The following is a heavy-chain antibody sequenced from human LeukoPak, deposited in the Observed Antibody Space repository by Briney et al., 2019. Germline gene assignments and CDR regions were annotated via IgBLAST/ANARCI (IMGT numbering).Heavy chain of an antibody. Sequence: SETLSLTCTVSGGSTSSSSYYWGWIRQPPGKGLEWIGSIYYSGSTYYNPSLKSRVTISVDTSKNQFSLDLSSVTAADTAVYYCTRNGRNKGSSDCEKNASHIWGQGTMVTVSS. CDR2: IYYSGST. D-gene: IGHD6-19*01. V-gene: IGHV4-39*01. CDR3: TRNGRNKGSSDCEKNASHI. J-gene: IGHJ3*02. CDR1: GGSTSSSSYY.